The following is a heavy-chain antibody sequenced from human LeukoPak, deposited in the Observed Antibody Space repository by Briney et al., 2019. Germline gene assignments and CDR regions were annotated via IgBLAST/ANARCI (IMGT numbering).Heavy chain of an antibody. J-gene: IGHJ4*02. CDR3: ARDHRPGGSTVKAPAV. CDR1: GGSISSSSYY. V-gene: IGHV4-39*02. D-gene: IGHD3-16*01. Sequence: PSETLSLTCTVSGGSISSSSYYWGWIRQPPGKGLEWIGSIYYSGSTYYNPSLKSRVTISVDTSKNQFSLKLSSVTAADTAVYYCARDHRPGGSTVKAPAVWGQGTLVTVSS. CDR2: IYYSGST.